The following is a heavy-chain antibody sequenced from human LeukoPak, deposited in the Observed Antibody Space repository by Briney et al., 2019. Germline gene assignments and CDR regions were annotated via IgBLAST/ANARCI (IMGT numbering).Heavy chain of an antibody. V-gene: IGHV3-23*01. CDR3: AKSIRLDFWSGYLN. CDR2: ISGSGGST. Sequence: GGSLRLSCAASGFTFSSYAMSWVRQAPGKGLEWVSAISGSGGSTYYADSVKGRFTISRDNSKNTLYLQMNSLRAEDTAVYYCAKSIRLDFWSGYLNWGQGTLVTVSS. J-gene: IGHJ4*02. D-gene: IGHD3-3*01. CDR1: GFTFSSYA.